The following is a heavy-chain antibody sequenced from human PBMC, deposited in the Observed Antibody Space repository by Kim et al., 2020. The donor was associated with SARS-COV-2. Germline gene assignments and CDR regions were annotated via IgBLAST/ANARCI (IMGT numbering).Heavy chain of an antibody. V-gene: IGHV3-30*04. CDR3: ARGNPRPLKNSYGGNNRGYFDL. J-gene: IGHJ2*01. Sequence: GGSLRLSCAASGFTFSSYAMHWVRQAPGKGLEWVAVISYDGSNKYYADSVKGRFTISRDNSKNTLYLQMNSLRAEDTAVYYCARGNPRPLKNSYGGNNRGYFDLWGRGTLVTVSS. CDR2: ISYDGSNK. CDR1: GFTFSSYA. D-gene: IGHD2-15*01.